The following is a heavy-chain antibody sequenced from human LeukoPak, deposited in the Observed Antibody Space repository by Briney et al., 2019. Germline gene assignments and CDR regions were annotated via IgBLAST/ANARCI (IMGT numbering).Heavy chain of an antibody. V-gene: IGHV3-21*05. Sequence: GGSLRLSCAASGFTFGSYSMKWVRQAPGKGLEWVSYISSSNSYIYYADSVKGRFTVSRDNAKNSVYLQMNSLRAEDTAVYYCARDSELLEWLPDSDLWGQGTLVTVSS. D-gene: IGHD3-3*01. CDR1: GFTFGSYS. CDR3: ARDSELLEWLPDSDL. J-gene: IGHJ5*02. CDR2: ISSSNSYI.